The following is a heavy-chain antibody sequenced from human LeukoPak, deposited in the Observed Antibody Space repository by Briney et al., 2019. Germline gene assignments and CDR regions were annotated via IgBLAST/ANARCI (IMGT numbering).Heavy chain of an antibody. D-gene: IGHD6-13*01. CDR1: GFTFSSYS. Sequence: GGSLRLSCAASGFTFSSYSMNWVRQAPGKGLEWVSYISSSSSTIYYADSVKGRFTISRDNSKNTLYLQMNSLRAEDTAVYYCAKDPRDSSSRRIPFDIWGQGTMVTVSS. CDR2: ISSSSSTI. J-gene: IGHJ3*02. V-gene: IGHV3-48*01. CDR3: AKDPRDSSSRRIPFDI.